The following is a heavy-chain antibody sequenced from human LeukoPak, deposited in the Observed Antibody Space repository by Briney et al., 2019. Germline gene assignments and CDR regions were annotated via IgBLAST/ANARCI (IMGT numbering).Heavy chain of an antibody. J-gene: IGHJ4*02. CDR1: GFTFSNYA. CDR2: ISSDGSNK. V-gene: IGHV3-30*04. D-gene: IGHD3-10*01. CDR3: ATNLWSYDY. Sequence: GGSLRLSCAASGFTFSNYAMHWVRQAPGKGLEWVAVISSDGSNKYYADSVKGRFTISRDNSKNTLYLQMNSLRAEDTAVYYCATNLWSYDYWGQGTLVTVSS.